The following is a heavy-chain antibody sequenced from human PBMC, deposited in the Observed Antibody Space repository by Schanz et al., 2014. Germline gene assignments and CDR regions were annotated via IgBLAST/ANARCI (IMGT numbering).Heavy chain of an antibody. D-gene: IGHD1-26*01. J-gene: IGHJ4*02. CDR1: GGTFVTFF. Sequence: QVHLVQSGAEVKEPGSSVKVSCKPSGGTFVTFFFTWVRQAPGQGPQWMGRISPLLGVANYAQEFQGRLTITADTSTSTAYMELSSLRSDDTAVYYCARDRDQWDGNFCDFWGQGTLVTVSS. CDR2: ISPLLGVA. V-gene: IGHV1-69*04. CDR3: ARDRDQWDGNFCDF.